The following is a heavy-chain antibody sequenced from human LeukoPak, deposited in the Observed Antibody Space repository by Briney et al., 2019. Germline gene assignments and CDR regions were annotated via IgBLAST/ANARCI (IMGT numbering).Heavy chain of an antibody. V-gene: IGHV3-23*01. CDR3: AKLTMIVAVMDAFDM. J-gene: IGHJ3*02. Sequence: PGGSLRLSCAASGFTFSSYAMTWVRQAPGKGLEWVSDISGSGGNTYYADSVKGRFTISGDNYKNTLYLQMNSLRAEDTAVYYCAKLTMIVAVMDAFDMWGQGTMVTVSS. CDR2: ISGSGGNT. D-gene: IGHD3-22*01. CDR1: GFTFSSYA.